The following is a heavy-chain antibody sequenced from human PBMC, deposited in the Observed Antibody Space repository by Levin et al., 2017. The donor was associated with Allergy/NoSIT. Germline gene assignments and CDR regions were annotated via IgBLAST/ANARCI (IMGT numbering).Heavy chain of an antibody. V-gene: IGHV3-74*01. CDR2: INSDGSST. CDR1: GFTFSSYW. D-gene: IGHD3-22*01. Sequence: SCAASGFTFSSYWMHWVRQAPGKGLVWVSRINSDGSSTSYADSVKGRFTISRDNAKNTLYLQMNSLRAEDTAVYYCARDNALPSYDSSGYYSLGYYYYYGMDGWGQGTTVTVSS. J-gene: IGHJ6*02. CDR3: ARDNALPSYDSSGYYSLGYYYYYGMDG.